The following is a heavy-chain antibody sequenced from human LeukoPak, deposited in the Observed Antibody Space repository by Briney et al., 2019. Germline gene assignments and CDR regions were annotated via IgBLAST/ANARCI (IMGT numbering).Heavy chain of an antibody. V-gene: IGHV4-59*12. Sequence: SETLSLTCTVSGGSISSYYWSWIRQPPGKGLEWIGSIYYSGSTYYNPSLKSRVTISVDTSKNQFSLKLSSVTAADTAVYYCARAISSSYPIDYWGQGTLVTVSS. CDR3: ARAISSSYPIDY. CDR2: IYYSGST. CDR1: GGSISSYY. J-gene: IGHJ4*02. D-gene: IGHD6-6*01.